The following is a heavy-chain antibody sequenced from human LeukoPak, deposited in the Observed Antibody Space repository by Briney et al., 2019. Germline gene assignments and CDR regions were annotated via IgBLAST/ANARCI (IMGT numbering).Heavy chain of an antibody. CDR1: GFTFSSYA. J-gene: IGHJ3*02. CDR2: ISYDGSNK. V-gene: IGHV3-30*04. D-gene: IGHD6-13*01. CDR3: ARDRSSSWYESHAFDI. Sequence: GGSLRLSCAASGFTFSSYAMHWVRQAAGKGLEWVAVISYDGSNKYYADSVKVRFTISRDNSKNTLYLQMNSLRAEDTAVYYCARDRSSSWYESHAFDIWGQGTMVTVSS.